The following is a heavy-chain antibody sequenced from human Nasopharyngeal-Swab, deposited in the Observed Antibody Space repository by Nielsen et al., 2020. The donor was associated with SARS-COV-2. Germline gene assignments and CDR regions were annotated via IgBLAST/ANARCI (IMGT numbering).Heavy chain of an antibody. Sequence: GASLKISCKGSGYSFTSYWIGWVRQMPGKGLEWMGIIYPGDSDTRYSPSFQGQVTISADKSISTAYLQWGSLKASDTAMYCCARHVDRRYYYDSSGAFDIWGQGTMVTVSS. CDR3: ARHVDRRYYYDSSGAFDI. D-gene: IGHD3-22*01. CDR2: IYPGDSDT. V-gene: IGHV5-51*01. J-gene: IGHJ3*02. CDR1: GYSFTSYW.